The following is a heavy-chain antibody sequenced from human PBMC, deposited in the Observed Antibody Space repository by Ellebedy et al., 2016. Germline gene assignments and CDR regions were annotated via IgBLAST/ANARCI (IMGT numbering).Heavy chain of an antibody. D-gene: IGHD2-2*01. CDR1: GYTFTGYF. CDR3: ARVFRWGSSTHVDY. V-gene: IGHV1-8*02. CDR2: MNPNSGNT. J-gene: IGHJ4*02. Sequence: ASVKVSXXASGYTFTGYFMHWVRQAPGQGLEWMGWMNPNSGNTGYAQKFQGRVTMTRNTSISTAYMELSSLRSEGTAVYYCARVFRWGSSTHVDYWGQGTLVTVSS.